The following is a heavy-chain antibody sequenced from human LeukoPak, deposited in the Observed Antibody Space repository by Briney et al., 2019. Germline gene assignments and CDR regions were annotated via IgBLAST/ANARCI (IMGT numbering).Heavy chain of an antibody. CDR3: TTDPSGEGGYYTGY. V-gene: IGHV3-15*01. Sequence: PGGSLRLSCAASGFTFSNVWMSWVRQVPGKGLEWVGRIRRKTDGGTTDHAAPVKGRFTISRDDSKNTLYLQMNSLKTEDTAVYYCTTDPSGEGGYYTGYWGQGTLVTVSS. D-gene: IGHD3-3*01. CDR1: GFTFSNVW. CDR2: IRRKTDGGTT. J-gene: IGHJ4*02.